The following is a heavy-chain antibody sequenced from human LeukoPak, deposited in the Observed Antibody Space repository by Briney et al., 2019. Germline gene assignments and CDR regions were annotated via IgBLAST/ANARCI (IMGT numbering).Heavy chain of an antibody. CDR3: AKGPSVGATDR. Sequence: GGSLRLSCAASGFTFSSYGMHWVRQAPGKGQEWVAVISYDGSNKYYADSVKGRFTISRDNSKNTLYLQMNSLRAEDTAVYYCAKGPSVGATDRWGQGTLVTVSS. V-gene: IGHV3-30*18. CDR1: GFTFSSYG. D-gene: IGHD1-26*01. CDR2: ISYDGSNK. J-gene: IGHJ5*02.